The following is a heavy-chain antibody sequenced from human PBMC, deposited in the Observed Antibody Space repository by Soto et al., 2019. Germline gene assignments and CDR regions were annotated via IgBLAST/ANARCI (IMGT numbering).Heavy chain of an antibody. CDR1: GFTFSSYA. D-gene: IGHD2-2*02. Sequence: GGSLRLSGSASGFTFSSYAIHWVRQAPWKGLEYVSAISSNGGSTYYADSVKGRFTISRDNSKNTLYLQMRSLRAEDTAVYYWLKDPRTDWYKPLLYWTHFDDCGQGTLVTVSS. CDR3: LKDPRTDWYKPLLYWTHFDD. J-gene: IGHJ4*02. CDR2: ISSNGGST. V-gene: IGHV3-64D*06.